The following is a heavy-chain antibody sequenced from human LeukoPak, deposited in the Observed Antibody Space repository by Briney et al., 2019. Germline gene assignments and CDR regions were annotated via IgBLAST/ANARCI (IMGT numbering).Heavy chain of an antibody. CDR2: INNSGTT. V-gene: IGHV4-34*01. CDR3: ASRRRGYSYGSGTSNAFDI. J-gene: IGHJ3*02. CDR1: GESFSGYF. D-gene: IGHD5-18*01. Sequence: SETLSLTCAVYGESFSGYFWNWIRQAPGKGLEWIGEINNSGTTNYNPSLKSRVTISVDTSKNQFSLKVNSVTAADTAVYYCASRRRGYSYGSGTSNAFDIWGQGTMVTVSS.